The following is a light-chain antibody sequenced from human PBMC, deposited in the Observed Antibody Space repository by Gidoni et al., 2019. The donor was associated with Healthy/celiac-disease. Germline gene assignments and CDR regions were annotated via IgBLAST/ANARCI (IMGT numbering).Light chain of an antibody. CDR3: QQYNSYSLLT. CDR1: QSISSW. CDR2: DAS. V-gene: IGKV1-5*01. J-gene: IGKJ4*01. Sequence: IQMTQSPSTLSASVGDRVTITCRASQSISSWLSWYQQKPGKAPKLLIYDASSLESGVPSRFSGSGYGTELTLTISSLQPDDFATYYCQQYNSYSLLTFGGGTKVEIK.